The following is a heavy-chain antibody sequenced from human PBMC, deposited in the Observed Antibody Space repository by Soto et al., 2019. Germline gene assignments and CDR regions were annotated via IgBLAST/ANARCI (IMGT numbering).Heavy chain of an antibody. D-gene: IGHD6-19*01. Sequence: LSLTCSVSGGSISSNSYYWVWIRQPPGKGLAWIGSLYYSGSTYYSPSLKSRVTISVDTSKNQFSLKLNSVTAAETAAYYCARGGAPYLIGWYAFDGWGEGALVTVSS. CDR2: LYYSGST. CDR1: GGSISSNSYY. CDR3: ARGGAPYLIGWYAFDG. J-gene: IGHJ4*02. V-gene: IGHV4-39*01.